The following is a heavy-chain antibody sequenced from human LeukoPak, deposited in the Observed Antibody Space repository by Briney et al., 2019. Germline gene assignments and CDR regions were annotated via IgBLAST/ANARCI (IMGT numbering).Heavy chain of an antibody. Sequence: GASVNVSCKASGYTFTGYYMHWVRQAPGQGLEWMGRINPNSGGTNYAQKFQGRVTMTRDTSISTAYMELSRLRSDDTAVYYCARDLNTESASGNYWGQGTLVTVSS. CDR1: GYTFTGYY. D-gene: IGHD5-18*01. J-gene: IGHJ4*02. V-gene: IGHV1-2*06. CDR2: INPNSGGT. CDR3: ARDLNTESASGNY.